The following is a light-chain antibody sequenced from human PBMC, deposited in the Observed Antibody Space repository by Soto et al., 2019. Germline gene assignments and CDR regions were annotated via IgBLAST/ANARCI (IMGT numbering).Light chain of an antibody. CDR3: HHYNSWA. V-gene: IGKV1-5*03. J-gene: IGKJ1*01. Sequence: DVQMTQSPSTLSASVGDRVTITCRASQTIGSLLAWYQQKPGKAPNLLIYKASSLESGVPSRFSGSGFGTDFTLTLTGLQPDDFATYYCHHYNSWAFGQGTKVEI. CDR2: KAS. CDR1: QTIGSL.